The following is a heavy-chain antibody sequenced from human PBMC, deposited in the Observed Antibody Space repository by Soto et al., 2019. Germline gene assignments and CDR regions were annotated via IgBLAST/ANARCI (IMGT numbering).Heavy chain of an antibody. V-gene: IGHV4-4*02. J-gene: IGHJ3*01. CDR3: VKNGWYSADV. CDR1: GVSVTSDNW. Sequence: QMQLQESGPGLVKPSETLSLACTVSGVSVTSDNWWSWVRQPPGKGLEWIGEIFHSVKTNYNPSLKRRATISVDKSKSQFSLTLTSVTAADTAVYYCVKNGWYSADVWGQGTMVTVSS. CDR2: IFHSVKT. D-gene: IGHD6-19*01.